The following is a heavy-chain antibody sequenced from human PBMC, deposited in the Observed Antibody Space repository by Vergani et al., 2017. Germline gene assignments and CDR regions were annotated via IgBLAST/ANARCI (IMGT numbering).Heavy chain of an antibody. CDR3: ARDRRVITFGGVIVAGWDYFDY. J-gene: IGHJ4*02. Sequence: QVQLQESGPGLVKPSQTLSLTCTVSGGSISSGGYYWSWIRQHPGKGLEWTGYIYYSGSTYYNPSLKSRVTISVDTSKNQFSLKLSSVTAADTAVYYCARDRRVITFGGVIVAGWDYFDYWGQGTLVTVSS. D-gene: IGHD3-16*02. V-gene: IGHV4-31*03. CDR1: GGSISSGGYY. CDR2: IYYSGST.